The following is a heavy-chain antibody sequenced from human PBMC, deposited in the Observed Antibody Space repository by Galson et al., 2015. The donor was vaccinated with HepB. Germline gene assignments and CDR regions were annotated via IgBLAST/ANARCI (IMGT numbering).Heavy chain of an antibody. D-gene: IGHD3-10*01. CDR1: GYTFINYG. CDR3: AEDTALYYCARSPYFDSGNFYNVWFDS. CDR2: ISAYNGDT. Sequence: SVKVSCKASGYTFINYGINWVRQAPGQGLEWMGWISAYNGDTNYAQNLQGRVTMTTDTSTSTAYMDTAVSTAYLQISSLKAEDTALYYCARSPYFDSGNFYNVWFDSWGQGTLVTVSS. J-gene: IGHJ5*01. V-gene: IGHV1-18*01.